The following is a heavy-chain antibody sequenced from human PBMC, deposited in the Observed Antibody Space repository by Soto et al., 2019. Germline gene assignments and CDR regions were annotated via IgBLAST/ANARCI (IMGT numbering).Heavy chain of an antibody. CDR3: ASGCSSTSCYPTTTYYYYYYGMDV. CDR2: INAGNGNT. Sequence: ASVKVSCKASGYTFTSYAMHWVRQAPGQRLEWMGWINAGNGNTKYSQNFQGRVTITRDTSASTAYMELSSLRSEDTAVYYCASGCSSTSCYPTTTYYYYYYGMDVWGQGTTVTVSS. D-gene: IGHD2-2*01. CDR1: GYTFTSYA. V-gene: IGHV1-3*01. J-gene: IGHJ6*02.